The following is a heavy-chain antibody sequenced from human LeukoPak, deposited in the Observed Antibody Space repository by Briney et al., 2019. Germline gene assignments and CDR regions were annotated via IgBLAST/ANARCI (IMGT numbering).Heavy chain of an antibody. D-gene: IGHD5-18*01. CDR1: GGSISSSSYY. Sequence: SETVSLTCTVSGGSISSSSYYWGWIRQPPGKGLGWIGSIYYSGSTYYNPSLKSRVTISVDTSKYQFSLKLSSVTAADTAVYYCARVKRGYSYGLDYWGQGTLVTVSS. V-gene: IGHV4-39*01. CDR3: ARVKRGYSYGLDY. J-gene: IGHJ4*02. CDR2: IYYSGST.